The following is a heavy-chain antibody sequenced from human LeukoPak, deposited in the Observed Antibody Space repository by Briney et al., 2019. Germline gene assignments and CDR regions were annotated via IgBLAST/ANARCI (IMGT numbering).Heavy chain of an antibody. J-gene: IGHJ3*02. CDR2: IYYSGST. CDR1: GGSISSYY. Sequence: PETLSLTCTVSGGSISSYYWSWIRQPPGKGLEWIGYIYYSGSTNYNPALKSGVTMSVDTSKNQFSLKLSSVTAADTAVYYCARLITGTTTAFDIWGQGTMVTVSS. D-gene: IGHD1-7*01. CDR3: ARLITGTTTAFDI. V-gene: IGHV4-59*12.